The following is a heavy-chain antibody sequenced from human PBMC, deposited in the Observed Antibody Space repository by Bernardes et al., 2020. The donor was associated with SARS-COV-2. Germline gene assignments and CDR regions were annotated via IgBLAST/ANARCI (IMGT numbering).Heavy chain of an antibody. J-gene: IGHJ6*02. Sequence: GGSLRLSCAASGLYFETFAMSWVRQAPGKGLEWVSSISDSGDESWYAESVRGRFTISRDNSNSTLFLQLNSLRAEDTAVYYCATSRYYYGMDVWGQGTTVTVSS. CDR2: ISDSGDES. CDR3: ATSRYYYGMDV. CDR1: GLYFETFA. V-gene: IGHV3-23*01. D-gene: IGHD3-10*01.